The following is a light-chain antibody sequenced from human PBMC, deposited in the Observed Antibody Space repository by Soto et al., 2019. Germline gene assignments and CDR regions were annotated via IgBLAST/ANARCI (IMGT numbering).Light chain of an antibody. V-gene: IGKV1-5*01. CDR1: QSISSW. J-gene: IGKJ4*01. CDR3: QQTQGT. CDR2: DAS. Sequence: DIQMTQSPSTLSASVGDRVTITCRASQSISSWLAWYQQKPGKAPKLLIYDASRLESGVPSRFSGGGSGTEFALTISSPQPDEVATYYCQQTQGTFGGGTKVEIK.